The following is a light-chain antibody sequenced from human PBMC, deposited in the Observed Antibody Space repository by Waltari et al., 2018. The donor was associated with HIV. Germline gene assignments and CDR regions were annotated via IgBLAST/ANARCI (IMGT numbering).Light chain of an antibody. CDR3: KQYNTFTWT. V-gene: IGKV1-5*03. CDR2: KAS. Sequence: DIQMTQSPSTLSASVGDRVTITCRASQSISSWLAWYQQKPGKDPKLLIYKASSLESGVPSRFTGSGSGTEFTLTISSLQPDDFATYYCKQYNTFTWTFGQGTKVEMK. CDR1: QSISSW. J-gene: IGKJ1*01.